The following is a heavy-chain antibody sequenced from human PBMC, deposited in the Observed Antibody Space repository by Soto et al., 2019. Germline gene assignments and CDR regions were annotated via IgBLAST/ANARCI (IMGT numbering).Heavy chain of an antibody. Sequence: DVQLVESGGDLVQPGRSLRLSCAASGFTFDDYAMHWVRQVPGKGLQWVSGLSWKGVTIGYAASVKGRFTISRDNAKKSLYLQRNGLRPDDTALYYCAASRAYDSSDYSGFHYGMAVWGLGTTVTVS. CDR3: AASRAYDSSDYSGFHYGMAV. V-gene: IGHV3-9*01. J-gene: IGHJ6*02. CDR1: GFTFDDYA. D-gene: IGHD3-22*01. CDR2: LSWKGVTI.